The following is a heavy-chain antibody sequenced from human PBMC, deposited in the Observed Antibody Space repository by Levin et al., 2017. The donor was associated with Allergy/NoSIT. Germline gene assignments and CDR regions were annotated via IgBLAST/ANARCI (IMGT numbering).Heavy chain of an antibody. CDR3: ARVVSATHQPVDP. J-gene: IGHJ5*02. D-gene: IGHD2-21*02. Sequence: RPGGSLRLSCAASGFTLSNYDMHWVRQAPGKGPEWLSYISSSSSRIEYADSVKGRFTTSRDNAKNSLYLQMNSLRAEDTAVYYCARVVSATHQPVDPWGQGTLVTVSS. CDR1: GFTLSNYD. V-gene: IGHV3-48*01. CDR2: ISSSSSRI.